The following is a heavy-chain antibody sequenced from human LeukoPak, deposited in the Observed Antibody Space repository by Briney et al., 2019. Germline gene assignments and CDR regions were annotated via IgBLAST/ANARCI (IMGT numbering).Heavy chain of an antibody. CDR2: ISYDGSNN. CDR1: GFTFSSYG. D-gene: IGHD2-2*01. CDR3: AKEMISSVWRLLLDPFDY. J-gene: IGHJ4*02. V-gene: IGHV3-30*18. Sequence: GGSLRLSCAASGFTFSSYGMHWVRQAPGKGLEWVAVISYDGSNNYYADSVKGRFTISRDNSKNTLYLQMNSLRAEDTAVYYCAKEMISSVWRLLLDPFDYWGREPWSPSPQ.